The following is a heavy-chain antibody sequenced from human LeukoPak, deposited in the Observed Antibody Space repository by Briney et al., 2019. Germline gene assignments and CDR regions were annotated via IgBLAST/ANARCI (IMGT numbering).Heavy chain of an antibody. CDR1: GYTFTGYY. J-gene: IGHJ4*02. D-gene: IGHD2-8*02. CDR3: AASEALVLIDY. Sequence: ASVKVSCKASGYTFTGYYVHWVRQAPGQGLEWMGWINPNSGGTNYAQKFQGRVTMTRDTSISAAYMELSRLRSDDTAVYYCAASEALVLIDYWDQGTLVTVSS. V-gene: IGHV1-2*02. CDR2: INPNSGGT.